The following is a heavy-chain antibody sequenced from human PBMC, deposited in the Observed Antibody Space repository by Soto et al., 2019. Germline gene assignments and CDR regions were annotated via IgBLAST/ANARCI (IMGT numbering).Heavy chain of an antibody. CDR1: RDSLSSNTAA. V-gene: IGHV6-1*01. Sequence: SQTLSLTCAISRDSLSSNTAAWNWIRSSPSRGLEWLGRTYYRSNWRHDYAVSVKSRITVNPDTSKNHFSLQLNSVTPDDTAVYYCARGVAGSGFDLWGQGTLVTVSS. CDR2: TYYRSNWRH. D-gene: IGHD6-19*01. J-gene: IGHJ4*02. CDR3: ARGVAGSGFDL.